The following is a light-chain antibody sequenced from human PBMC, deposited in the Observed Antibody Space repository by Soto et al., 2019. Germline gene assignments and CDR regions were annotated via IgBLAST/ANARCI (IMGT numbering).Light chain of an antibody. V-gene: IGLV2-14*03. J-gene: IGLJ2*01. CDR3: SSYITSSTVI. Sequence: QSALTQPASVSGSPGQSITISCTGTSSDVGDHNYVSWYQQQPGKAPKLMIYAVRNRPSGVSNRFSGSKSGNTASLTISVLQAEDEADYYCSSYITSSTVIFVGGTKLTVL. CDR2: AVR. CDR1: SSDVGDHNY.